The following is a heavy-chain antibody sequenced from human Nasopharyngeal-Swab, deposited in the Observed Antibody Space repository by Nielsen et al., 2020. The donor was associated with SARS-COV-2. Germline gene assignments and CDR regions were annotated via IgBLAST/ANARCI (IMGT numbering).Heavy chain of an antibody. J-gene: IGHJ4*02. CDR2: IYYSGST. D-gene: IGHD2-2*01. CDR3: ARAEVPAALDY. V-gene: IGHV4-30-4*01. Sequence: WIRQPPGKGLEWIGYIYYSGSTYYNPSLKSRVTISVDTSKNQFSLKLSSVTAADTAVYYCARAEVPAALDYWGQGTLVIVSS.